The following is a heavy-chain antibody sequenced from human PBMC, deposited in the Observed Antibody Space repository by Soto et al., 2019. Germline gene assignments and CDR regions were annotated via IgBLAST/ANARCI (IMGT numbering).Heavy chain of an antibody. V-gene: IGHV4-4*02. CDR3: ARVGGINWFDP. CDR2: IYYSGST. D-gene: IGHD1-20*01. CDR1: GGSISSSNW. J-gene: IGHJ5*02. Sequence: SETLSLTCAVSGGSISSSNWWSWVRQPPGKGLEWIGYIYYSGSTYYNPSLKSRVTISVDTSKNQFSLKLSSVTAADTAVYYCARVGGINWFDPWGQGTLVT.